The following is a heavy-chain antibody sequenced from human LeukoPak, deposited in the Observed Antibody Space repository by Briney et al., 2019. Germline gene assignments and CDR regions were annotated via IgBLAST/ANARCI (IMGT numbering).Heavy chain of an antibody. CDR2: IIPILGIA. J-gene: IGHJ4*02. CDR3: ARGSRSSIDY. V-gene: IGHV1-69*02. Sequence: SVKVSCKASVGTFSRYTISWVRQAPGQGLEWMGRIIPILGIANYAQKFQGRVTITADKSTSTAYMELSSLRSEDTAVYYCARGSRSSIDYWGQGTLVTVSS. D-gene: IGHD6-6*01. CDR1: VGTFSRYT.